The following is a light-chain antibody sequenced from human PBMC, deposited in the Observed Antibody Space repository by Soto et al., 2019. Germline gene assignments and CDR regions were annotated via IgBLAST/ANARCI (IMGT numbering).Light chain of an antibody. V-gene: IGKV3-20*01. CDR2: DAS. CDR1: QTVISSS. Sequence: EIVLTQSPGTLSLSPGERATLSCRASQTVISSSLAWFQQKPGQAPRLLIYDASNRATAIPDRFSGSGSGTDFTLTISRPEPEDFAVYFWQQSGSSPTWTFGQGTKVEIK. J-gene: IGKJ1*01. CDR3: QQSGSSPTWT.